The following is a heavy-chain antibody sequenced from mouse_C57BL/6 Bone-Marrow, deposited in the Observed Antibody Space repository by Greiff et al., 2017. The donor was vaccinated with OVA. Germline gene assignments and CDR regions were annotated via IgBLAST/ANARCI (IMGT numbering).Heavy chain of an antibody. V-gene: IGHV14-2*01. CDR3: TTGYYGSSVWYFDV. Sequence: VQLKQSGAELVKPGASVKLSCTASGFNIKDYYMHWVKQRTEQGLEWIGRIDPEDGETKYAPKFQGKATITADTSSNTAYLQLSSLTSEDTAVYYCTTGYYGSSVWYFDVWGTGTTVTVSS. CDR2: IDPEDGET. D-gene: IGHD1-1*01. CDR1: GFNIKDYY. J-gene: IGHJ1*03.